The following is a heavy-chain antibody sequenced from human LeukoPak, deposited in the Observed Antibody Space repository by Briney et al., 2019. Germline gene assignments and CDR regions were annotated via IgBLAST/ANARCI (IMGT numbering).Heavy chain of an antibody. D-gene: IGHD3-10*02. J-gene: IGHJ4*02. CDR3: ARALFTLYYFDY. CDR1: GYTFTGYY. CDR2: INPNSGGT. Sequence: ASVKVSCKASGYTFTGYYMYWVRQAPGQGLEWMGWINPNSGGTNYAQKFQGRVTMTRDTSISTAYMELSRLRSDDTAVYYCARALFTLYYFDYWGQGTLVTASS. V-gene: IGHV1-2*02.